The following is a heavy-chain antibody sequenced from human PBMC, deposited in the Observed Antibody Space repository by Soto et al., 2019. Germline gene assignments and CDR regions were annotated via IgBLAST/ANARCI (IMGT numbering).Heavy chain of an antibody. J-gene: IGHJ3*01. Sequence: QVQLVESGGGVVQPGRSLRLSCAASGFTFSSHAMHWVRQAPGKGLEWVAVISYDGSNKYYADSVKGRFTISRDNSKNTLYLQMNSLRAEDTAVYYCAREYGVGGAAFDFWGQGTMVTVSS. V-gene: IGHV3-30-3*01. CDR2: ISYDGSNK. CDR3: AREYGVGGAAFDF. D-gene: IGHD2-15*01. CDR1: GFTFSSHA.